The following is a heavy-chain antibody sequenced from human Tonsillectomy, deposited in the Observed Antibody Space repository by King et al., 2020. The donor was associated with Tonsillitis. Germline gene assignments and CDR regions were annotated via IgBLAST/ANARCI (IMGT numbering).Heavy chain of an antibody. CDR3: TKNGGE. V-gene: IGHV3-7*02. CDR2: IHRDGSAK. CDR1: GLTFSNYW. D-gene: IGHD2-21*01. Sequence: VQLVESGGGLVQPGGSLRLTCAGSGLTFSNYWMSWVRQAPGKGGEWVANIHRDGSAKYYLDSVKGRFTISRDNAKNSLYLRMNSLRGEDTAVYYCTKNGGEWGQGTLVTVSS. J-gene: IGHJ4*02.